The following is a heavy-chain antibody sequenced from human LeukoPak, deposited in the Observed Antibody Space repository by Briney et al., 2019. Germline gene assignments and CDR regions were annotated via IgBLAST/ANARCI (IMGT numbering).Heavy chain of an antibody. CDR3: ARDTNSVGDFDY. J-gene: IGHJ4*02. CDR2: YRSSGSTI. Sequence: PGGSLRLSCAAAGFTFSDDYMSWVRQAAGKGLEWVSYYRSSGSTIKYADSVKGRFPISRDNAKNSLYLQMNSLRAEDTAVYYCARDTNSVGDFDYWGQGTLVSVSS. CDR1: GFTFSDDY. D-gene: IGHD3-10*01. V-gene: IGHV3-11*01.